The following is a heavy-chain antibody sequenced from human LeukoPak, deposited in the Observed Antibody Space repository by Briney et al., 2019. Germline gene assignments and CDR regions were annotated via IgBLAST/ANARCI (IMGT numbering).Heavy chain of an antibody. V-gene: IGHV4-38-2*02. D-gene: IGHD1-26*01. CDR3: ARGVGAPMGGYYFDY. CDR2: FYHSEST. Sequence: SETLSLTCTVSGGSISSYYWGWIRQPPGKGLEWIGSFYHSESTYYNPSLKSRVTISVDTPKNQFSLKLSSVTAADTALYYCARGVGAPMGGYYFDYWGQGTLVIVSS. J-gene: IGHJ4*02. CDR1: GGSISSYY.